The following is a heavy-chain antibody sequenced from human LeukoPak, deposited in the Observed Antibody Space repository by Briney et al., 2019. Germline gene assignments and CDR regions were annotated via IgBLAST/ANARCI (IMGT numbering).Heavy chain of an antibody. CDR2: ISYDGSNK. CDR1: GFTFSSYG. CDR3: AKSGGTTFGVVRWFDP. D-gene: IGHD3-3*01. V-gene: IGHV3-30*18. Sequence: PGRSLRLSCAASGFTFSSYGMHWVRQAPGKGLEWVAVISYDGSNKYYADSVKGRFTISRDNSKNTLYLQMNSLRAEDTAVYYCAKSGGTTFGVVRWFDPWGQGTLVTVSS. J-gene: IGHJ5*02.